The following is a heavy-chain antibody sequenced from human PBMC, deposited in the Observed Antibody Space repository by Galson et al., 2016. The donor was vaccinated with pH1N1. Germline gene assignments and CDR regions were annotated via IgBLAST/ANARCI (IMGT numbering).Heavy chain of an antibody. D-gene: IGHD4-17*01. Sequence: PALVKPTQTLTLTCTFSGFSLRTSGMCVSWIRQPPGKAQEWLALIDWDDDKYYSTSLKTRLTISKDTSKNQVVLTMTNMNPVDTATYYCERIRYGDYVGYSDCWGEGTLVTVSS. V-gene: IGHV2-70*01. CDR3: ERIRYGDYVGYSDC. CDR1: GFSLRTSGMC. CDR2: IDWDDDK. J-gene: IGHJ4*02.